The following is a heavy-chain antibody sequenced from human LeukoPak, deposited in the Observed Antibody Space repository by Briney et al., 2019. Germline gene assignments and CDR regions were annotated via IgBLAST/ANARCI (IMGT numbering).Heavy chain of an antibody. D-gene: IGHD3-22*01. CDR3: AREYSSFEY. Sequence: SETLSLTCTVSGGSISGYYWHWIRQPPGMGLEWMGYINYSGSTDYNPSLKSRVTISVDTSKNQFSLNLRSVTAADTAVYYCAREYSSFEYWGQGILVTVSS. J-gene: IGHJ4*02. CDR2: INYSGST. CDR1: GGSISGYY. V-gene: IGHV4-59*01.